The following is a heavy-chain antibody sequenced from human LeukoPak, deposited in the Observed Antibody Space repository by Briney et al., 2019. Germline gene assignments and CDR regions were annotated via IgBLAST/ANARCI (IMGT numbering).Heavy chain of an antibody. D-gene: IGHD5-18*01. CDR3: ASFRGIQLWSYAFDI. V-gene: IGHV4-34*01. J-gene: IGHJ3*02. CDR1: IDSFTNYY. Sequence: NSSETLSLTCAVYIDSFTNYYWNWIRQTPGKGLEWIGEVNDSGGTNINPSLKSRVTISVDTSKNQFSLKLSSVTAADTAVYYCASFRGIQLWSYAFDIWGQGTMVTVSS. CDR2: VNDSGGT.